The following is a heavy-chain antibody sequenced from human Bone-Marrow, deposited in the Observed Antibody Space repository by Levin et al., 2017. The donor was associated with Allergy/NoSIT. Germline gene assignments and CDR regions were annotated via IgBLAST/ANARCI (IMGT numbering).Heavy chain of an antibody. CDR3: ARHGAGKVDY. CDR2: IYYTGST. D-gene: IGHD3-16*01. CDR1: GDSISSYY. Sequence: PGGSLRLSCSVSGDSISSYYWSWIRQPPGKGLEWIGYIYYTGSTNYNPSLKSRVTISIDTSKIQFSLSVRSVTAADTAVYYCARHGAGKVDYWGQGTLVTVSS. V-gene: IGHV4-59*08. J-gene: IGHJ4*02.